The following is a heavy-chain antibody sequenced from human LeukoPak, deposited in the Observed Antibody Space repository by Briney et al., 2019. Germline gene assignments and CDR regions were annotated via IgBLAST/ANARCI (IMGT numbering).Heavy chain of an antibody. Sequence: SETLSLTCAVYGGSFSDYYWSWIRQPPGKGLEWIGEINHRGSTNHNPSLKSRVTISVDTSKNQFSLKLSSVTAADTAVYYCASAAQRSITMIVVVIRHAFDIWGQGTMVTVSS. CDR2: INHRGST. D-gene: IGHD3-22*01. CDR3: ASAAQRSITMIVVVIRHAFDI. J-gene: IGHJ3*02. V-gene: IGHV4-34*01. CDR1: GGSFSDYY.